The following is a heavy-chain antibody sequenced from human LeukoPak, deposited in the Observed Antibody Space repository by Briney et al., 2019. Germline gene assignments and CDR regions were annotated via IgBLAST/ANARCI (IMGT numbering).Heavy chain of an antibody. CDR3: AREQRWLQSLDY. Sequence: SQTLSLTCTVSDDSISSGSCYWSWIRQPAGKGLEWIGRISASGSTNYNPSLKSRVTISVNTSKNQFSLKLSSVTATDTAVYYCAREQRWLQSLDYWGQGTLVTVSS. D-gene: IGHD5-24*01. CDR2: ISASGST. V-gene: IGHV4-61*02. J-gene: IGHJ4*02. CDR1: DDSISSGSCY.